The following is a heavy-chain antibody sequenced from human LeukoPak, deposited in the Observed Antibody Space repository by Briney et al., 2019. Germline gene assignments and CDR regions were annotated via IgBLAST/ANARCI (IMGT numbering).Heavy chain of an antibody. V-gene: IGHV4-30-2*01. Sequence: SETLSLTCVVSGDSISSGGYSWSWIRQPPGKGLEWIGYIFHTGSTFYNPSLKSRVTISVDNSKNQFSLRLSSATAADTAVYYCARELWFANAPGSWLDPWGQGTLVTVSS. D-gene: IGHD3-10*01. CDR1: GDSISSGGYS. CDR2: IFHTGST. CDR3: ARELWFANAPGSWLDP. J-gene: IGHJ5*02.